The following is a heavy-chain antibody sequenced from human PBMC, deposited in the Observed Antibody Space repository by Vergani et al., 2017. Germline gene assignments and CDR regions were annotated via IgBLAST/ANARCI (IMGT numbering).Heavy chain of an antibody. CDR1: GDSISSGVYY. CDR2: IYSTGST. D-gene: IGHD3-22*01. V-gene: IGHV4-31*03. Sequence: QVQLQESGPGLVKPSQTLSLTSSVSGDSISSGVYYWNWIRQHPGKGLEWIGYIYSTGSTHHNPSLRRRINMSVDTSKNQFSLKLNSVTAADTAMYYCARMGGYDEGDAFRIGYFDSWGPGILVTVSS. CDR3: ARMGGYDEGDAFRIGYFDS. J-gene: IGHJ4*02.